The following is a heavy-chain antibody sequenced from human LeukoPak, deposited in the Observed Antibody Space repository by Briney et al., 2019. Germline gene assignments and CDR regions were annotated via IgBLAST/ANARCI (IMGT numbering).Heavy chain of an antibody. Sequence: GGSLRLSCVGSGSIFGDFYMNGIRQAPGKGREWISFITSSGDSIYYADSVKGRFTVFRDNAKNSLYLEMKSLRAEDTAVYFCARDPEYSDRWGQGTLVTVSS. J-gene: IGHJ4*02. D-gene: IGHD4-17*01. V-gene: IGHV3-11*01. CDR2: ITSSGDSI. CDR3: ARDPEYSDR. CDR1: GSIFGDFY.